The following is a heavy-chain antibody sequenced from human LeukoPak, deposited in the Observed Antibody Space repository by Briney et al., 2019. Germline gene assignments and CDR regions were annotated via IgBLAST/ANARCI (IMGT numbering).Heavy chain of an antibody. CDR1: GGSISSYY. CDR3: ARQMDTAMVTGHYYYYMDV. D-gene: IGHD5-18*01. CDR2: IYYSGST. V-gene: IGHV4-59*08. J-gene: IGHJ6*03. Sequence: SETLSLTCTVSGGSISSYYWSWIRQPPGKGLEWIGYIYYSGSTNYNPSLKSRVTISVATSKNQFSLKLSSVTAADTAVYYCARQMDTAMVTGHYYYYMDVWGKGTTVTVSS.